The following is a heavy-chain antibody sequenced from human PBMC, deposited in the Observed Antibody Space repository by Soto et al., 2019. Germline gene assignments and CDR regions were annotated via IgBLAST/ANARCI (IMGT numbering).Heavy chain of an antibody. CDR1: GYTFTSYY. CDR3: ATSTPYNWNDYASDI. V-gene: IGHV1-46*01. J-gene: IGHJ3*02. CDR2: INPSGGST. Sequence: ASVKVSCKASGYTFTSYYMHWVRQAPGQGLEWMGIINPSGGSTSYAQKFQGRVTMTRDTSTSTVYMELSSLRSEDTAVYYCATSTPYNWNDYASDIWGQGTMVTVSS. D-gene: IGHD1-1*01.